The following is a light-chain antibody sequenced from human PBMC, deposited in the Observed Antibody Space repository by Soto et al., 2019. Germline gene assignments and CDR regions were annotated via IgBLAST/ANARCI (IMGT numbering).Light chain of an antibody. CDR3: QQYANFPFT. V-gene: IGKV1-33*01. CDR1: RDIIIY. CDR2: DAS. J-gene: IGKJ3*01. Sequence: DIQMTQSPSSLSASVGDRVTITCQASRDIIIYLNWYQQRPGKAPKLLIHDASNVETGVPPRFSGSGSGTDFTFTISSLQAEDIATYFCQQYANFPFTFGPGTKVDIK.